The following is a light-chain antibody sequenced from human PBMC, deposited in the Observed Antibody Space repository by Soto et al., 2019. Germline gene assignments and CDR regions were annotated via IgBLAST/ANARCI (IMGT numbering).Light chain of an antibody. Sequence: QSALTQPPSASGSPGQSVAISCTGTSSDVGGYNYVSWYQQHPGKAPKLMIFEVNKRPSGVSNRFSGSKSGNTASLTISGLKVEDEADYYCCSSGGSPTYVFGTGTRSPS. V-gene: IGLV2-8*01. CDR2: EVN. CDR1: SSDVGGYNY. J-gene: IGLJ1*01. CDR3: CSSGGSPTYV.